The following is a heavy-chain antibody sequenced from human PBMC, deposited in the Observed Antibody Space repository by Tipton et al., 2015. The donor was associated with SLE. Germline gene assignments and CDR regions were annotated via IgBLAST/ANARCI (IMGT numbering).Heavy chain of an antibody. D-gene: IGHD5-24*01. CDR1: GYSIRSGFY. J-gene: IGHJ4*02. V-gene: IGHV4-38-2*01. Sequence: GLVKPSETLSLTCVVSGYSIRSGFYWGWIRQSPGKGLEWIGHIYPSGNTYYSPSLRSRVSMSVDTSKNHFSLQLRSVTAADTAVYFCARIDERDGYNIPYWGQGSLVNVSP. CDR2: IYPSGNT. CDR3: ARIDERDGYNIPY.